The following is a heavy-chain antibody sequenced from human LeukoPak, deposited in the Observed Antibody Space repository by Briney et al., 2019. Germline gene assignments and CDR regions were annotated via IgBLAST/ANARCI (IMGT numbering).Heavy chain of an antibody. D-gene: IGHD6-13*01. J-gene: IGHJ4*02. Sequence: PGGSLRLSCAASGFTFSSYGMHWVRQAPGKGLEWVSFIRYDGSNEYYADSVRGRFTISRDNSKNTLYLQMNSLRAEDTAVYYCAKDLRSSSFSGADYWGQGTLVTVSS. CDR3: AKDLRSSSFSGADY. CDR2: IRYDGSNE. V-gene: IGHV3-30*02. CDR1: GFTFSSYG.